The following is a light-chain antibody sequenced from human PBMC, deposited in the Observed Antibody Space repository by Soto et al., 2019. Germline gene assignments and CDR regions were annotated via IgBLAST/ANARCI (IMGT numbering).Light chain of an antibody. Sequence: QSPLTQPASVSGSPGQSITMSCTRTTSDVGSTNIVSWYQQHPGKPPNHRIYEGSKRPSGVSNRFSGSKSGNTASLTIAVHQAEDEVEYYCCSYAGSSTLVVFGGGTELTVL. CDR1: TSDVGSTNI. CDR2: EGS. V-gene: IGLV2-23*01. CDR3: CSYAGSSTLVV. J-gene: IGLJ2*01.